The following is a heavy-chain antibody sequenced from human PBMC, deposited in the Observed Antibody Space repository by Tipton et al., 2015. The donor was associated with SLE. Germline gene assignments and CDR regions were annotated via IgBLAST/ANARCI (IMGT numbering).Heavy chain of an antibody. J-gene: IGHJ4*02. CDR2: IYYSGTT. CDR3: ARDLWGTQATEY. CDR1: GGSFSGYY. V-gene: IGHV4-34*11. D-gene: IGHD3-16*01. Sequence: TLSLTCAVSGGSFSGYYWSWIRQPPGKGLEWIGYIYYSGTTNYNPSLKSRVTISVDSSKNQFFLNLRSVTAADTAVYYCARDLWGTQATEYWGQGTLVTVSS.